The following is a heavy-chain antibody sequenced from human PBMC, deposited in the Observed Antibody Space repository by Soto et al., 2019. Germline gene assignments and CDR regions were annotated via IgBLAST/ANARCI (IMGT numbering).Heavy chain of an antibody. D-gene: IGHD3-16*01. CDR2: INTNTGNP. CDR3: ARDLVGGGYFWGYFGGVGY. V-gene: IGHV7-4-1*01. CDR1: GYTFTSYA. J-gene: IGHJ4*02. Sequence: QVQLVQSGSELKKPGASVKVSCKASGYTFTSYAMNWVRQAPGQGLEWMGWINTNTGNPTYAQGFTGRFVFSLDTSVSTAYLQICSLKAEDTAVYYCARDLVGGGYFWGYFGGVGYWGQGTLVTVSS.